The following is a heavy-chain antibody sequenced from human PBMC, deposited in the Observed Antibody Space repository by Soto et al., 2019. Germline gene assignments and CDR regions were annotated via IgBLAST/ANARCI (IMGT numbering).Heavy chain of an antibody. D-gene: IGHD1-26*01. V-gene: IGHV1-69*01. Sequence: VQLVQSGPEVKKPGSSVKVSCKASGGTFSSYVLSWVRQAPGHGLEWMGGIIDIFDTANYAQKFQGRLTITADESTSTSYMELSSLRSHDTAVYYCMRDRRSRTSSPGAVYYYYYGMDVWGQGTTVTVSS. CDR1: GGTFSSYV. CDR3: MRDRRSRTSSPGAVYYYYYGMDV. CDR2: IIDIFDTA. J-gene: IGHJ6*02.